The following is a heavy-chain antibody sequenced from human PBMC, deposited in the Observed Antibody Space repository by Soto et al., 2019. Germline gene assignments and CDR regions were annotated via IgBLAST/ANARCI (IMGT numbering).Heavy chain of an antibody. D-gene: IGHD3-16*01. V-gene: IGHV4-59*01. J-gene: IGHJ5*02. CDR3: ASGGNWFDP. CDR1: GGSISNYY. Sequence: SETLSLTCNVSGGSISNYYWTWVRQSPEKGLEWIGYMYYNGNINYNPSLKSRVTISIDTSKNQFSLTLKSVAAADTAVYYCASGGNWFDPWCQGVLVTVSS. CDR2: MYYNGNI.